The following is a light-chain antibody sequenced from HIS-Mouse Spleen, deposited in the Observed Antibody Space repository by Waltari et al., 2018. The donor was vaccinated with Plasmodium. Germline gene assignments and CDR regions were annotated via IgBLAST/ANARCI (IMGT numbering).Light chain of an antibody. CDR3: QAWDSSTAV. J-gene: IGLJ3*02. CDR2: QDS. V-gene: IGLV3-1*01. Sequence: SYELTQPPPVSVSPGQTASLTCSVYKLGDKYACWYQQKPGQSPVLVIDQDSKRPSGIPERFSGSNSGNTATLTISGTQAMDEADYYCQAWDSSTAVFGGGTKLTVL. CDR1: KLGDKY.